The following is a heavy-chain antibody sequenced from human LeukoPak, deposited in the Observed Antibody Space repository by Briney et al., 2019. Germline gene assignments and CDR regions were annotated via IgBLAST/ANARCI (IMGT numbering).Heavy chain of an antibody. Sequence: ASVKVSCKASGYTFTSYYMHWVRQAPGQGLEWMGIINPSGGSTSYAQKFQGRVTMTRDTSTSTVYMELSSLRSEDTAVYYCARDVAGGYSYGPLDYWGQGTLVTVSS. CDR3: ARDVAGGYSYGPLDY. J-gene: IGHJ4*02. CDR2: INPSGGST. D-gene: IGHD5-18*01. CDR1: GYTFTSYY. V-gene: IGHV1-46*01.